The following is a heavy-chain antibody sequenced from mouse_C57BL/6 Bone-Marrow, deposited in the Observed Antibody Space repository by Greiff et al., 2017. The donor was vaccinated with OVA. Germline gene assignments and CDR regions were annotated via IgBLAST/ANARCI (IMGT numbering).Heavy chain of an antibody. CDR3: ARYYYGSSPIFDY. CDR2: IHLNSGST. Sequence: QVQLQQPGAELVKPGASVKLSCKASGYTFTSYWMHWVKQRPGQGLEWIGMIHLNSGSTNYNEKFKSKATLTVDKSSSTAYMQLSSLTSEDSAVYYCARYYYGSSPIFDYWGQGTTLTVSS. D-gene: IGHD1-1*01. V-gene: IGHV1-64*01. CDR1: GYTFTSYW. J-gene: IGHJ2*01.